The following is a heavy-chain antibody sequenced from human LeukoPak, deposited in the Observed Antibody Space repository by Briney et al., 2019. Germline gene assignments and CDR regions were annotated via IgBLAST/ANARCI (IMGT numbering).Heavy chain of an antibody. V-gene: IGHV3-23*01. Sequence: PGGSLRLSCAASGFTFSSYAMSWVRQAPGKGLEWVSVICGSGGDTNYADSAKGRFTISRDNSKNTLYLQMNTLRAEDTAVYYCAKPREGSGSYYKSFFDSWGQGTLVTVSS. CDR1: GFTFSSYA. CDR2: ICGSGGDT. CDR3: AKPREGSGSYYKSFFDS. J-gene: IGHJ4*02. D-gene: IGHD3-10*01.